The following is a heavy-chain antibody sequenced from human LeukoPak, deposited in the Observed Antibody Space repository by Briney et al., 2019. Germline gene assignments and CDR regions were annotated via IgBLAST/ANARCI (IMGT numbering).Heavy chain of an antibody. D-gene: IGHD2-21*01. J-gene: IGHJ3*02. CDR1: GYSFTSYW. V-gene: IGHV5-51*01. CDR3: ARPQGGGDSSDAFDI. Sequence: ESLKISCKGSGYSFTSYWIGWVRQMPGKGLECVGIIYPGDYDTRYSPSFQGQVTISADKSIITAYLQWIGLKASDTAMYYCARPQGGGDSSDAFDIWGQGTMATVSS. CDR2: IYPGDYDT.